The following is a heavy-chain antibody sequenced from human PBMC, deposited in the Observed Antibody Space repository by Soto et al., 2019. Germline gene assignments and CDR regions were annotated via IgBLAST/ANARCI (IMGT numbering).Heavy chain of an antibody. CDR2: IYYSGST. Sequence: SETLSLTCAVYGGSFSGYYWSWIRQHPGKGLEWIGYIYYSGSTYYNPSLKSRVTISVDTSKNQFSLKLSSVTAADTAVYYCARTMVRGVTFDYWGQGTLVTVSS. J-gene: IGHJ4*02. CDR1: GGSFSGYY. CDR3: ARTMVRGVTFDY. V-gene: IGHV4-34*01. D-gene: IGHD3-10*01.